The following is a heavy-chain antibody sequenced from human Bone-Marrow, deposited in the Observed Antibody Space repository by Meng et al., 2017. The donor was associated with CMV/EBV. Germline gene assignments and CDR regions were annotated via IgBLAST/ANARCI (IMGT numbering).Heavy chain of an antibody. CDR1: GYTFTGYY. J-gene: IGHJ4*02. CDR3: ARGVNSGSCSFGYFGY. Sequence: ASVKVSCKASGYTFTGYYMHWVRQAPGQGLEWMGWMNPKSGGTNYAQKFQGRVTMTRDTSISTAYMELSRLRSDDTAVYYCARGVNSGSCSFGYFGYWGQGTLVTVSS. D-gene: IGHD1-26*01. CDR2: MNPKSGGT. V-gene: IGHV1-2*02.